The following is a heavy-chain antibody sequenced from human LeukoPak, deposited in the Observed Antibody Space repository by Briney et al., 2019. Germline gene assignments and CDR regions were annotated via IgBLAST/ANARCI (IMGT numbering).Heavy chain of an antibody. V-gene: IGHV3-13*01. Sequence: GGSLRLSCAASGFTFSSYDMHWVRQATGKGLEWVSAIGTAGDTYYPGSVKGRFTISRENAKNSLYLQMNSLRAGDTAVYYCARGLYSSGWDYYFDYWGQGTLVTVSS. CDR1: GFTFSSYD. D-gene: IGHD6-19*01. J-gene: IGHJ4*02. CDR3: ARGLYSSGWDYYFDY. CDR2: IGTAGDT.